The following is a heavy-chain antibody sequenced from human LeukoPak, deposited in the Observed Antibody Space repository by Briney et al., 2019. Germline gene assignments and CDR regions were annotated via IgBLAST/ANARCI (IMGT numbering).Heavy chain of an antibody. CDR2: ISDSGST. CDR1: GGSISSFY. V-gene: IGHV4-59*01. J-gene: IGHJ6*03. CDR3: ARVNMSSLYYYYMDV. D-gene: IGHD3-10*02. Sequence: SQTLSLACTLYGGSISSFYWRWIRQPPGKGLEWIGYISDSGSTNYTQSLKSRVTISVDTSKNKFSLKLSSVTAADTAVYYCARVNMSSLYYYYMDVWGKGTTVTVSS.